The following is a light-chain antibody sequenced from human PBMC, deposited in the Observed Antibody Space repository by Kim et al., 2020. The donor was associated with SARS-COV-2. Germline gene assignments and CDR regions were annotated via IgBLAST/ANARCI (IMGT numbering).Light chain of an antibody. CDR3: QQSSNWPLT. V-gene: IGKV3-11*01. CDR2: RGS. CDR1: QGGSY. J-gene: IGKJ4*01. Sequence: SLCPGERATICWKASQGGSYQGWEQQKPGEGPTLLIYRGSNRATGIPARFSGSGSGTDVTLTISSLEPEDFAGYYCQQSSNWPLTFGGGTKVDIK.